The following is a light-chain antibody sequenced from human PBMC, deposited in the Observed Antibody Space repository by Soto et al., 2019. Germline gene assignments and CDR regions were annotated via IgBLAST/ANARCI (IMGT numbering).Light chain of an antibody. V-gene: IGKV1-5*03. CDR3: QEYGTSRT. CDR2: KAS. CDR1: QSISSW. J-gene: IGKJ1*01. Sequence: DIPMTQSPSTLSASLGDRATLTCRASQSISSWLAWYQQKPGKATKLLIYKASSLESGVPSRFSGSGSGTDFTLTINRLEPEDFAVYYCQEYGTSRTFGQGTKVDIK.